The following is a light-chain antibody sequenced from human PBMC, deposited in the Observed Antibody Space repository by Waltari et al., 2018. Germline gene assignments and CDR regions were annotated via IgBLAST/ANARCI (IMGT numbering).Light chain of an antibody. J-gene: IGKJ2*01. CDR1: QSVDRE. Sequence: IVLTQSPVTLSLSPGERATVSCRASQSVDRELAWYQHKPGQSPRLLMYDASDRATGVPARFSGSGSGTDFSLTISSLEPEDLAVYYCLQRYSWPRTFGQGTKLEI. CDR3: LQRYSWPRT. V-gene: IGKV3-11*01. CDR2: DAS.